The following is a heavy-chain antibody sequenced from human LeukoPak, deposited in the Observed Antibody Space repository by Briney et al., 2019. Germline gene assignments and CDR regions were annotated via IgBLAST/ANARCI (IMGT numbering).Heavy chain of an antibody. CDR2: IYSTGAT. Sequence: PSETLSLTCTVSIDSSSGFYWNWIRQPPGKGLEWIGYIYSTGATNYNPSFKSRVTISVDTSKNQFSLSLSSVTAADTAVYYCARHSYYDSSFDSWGQGTLVTVSS. J-gene: IGHJ4*02. D-gene: IGHD3-22*01. CDR1: IDSSSGFY. V-gene: IGHV4-59*01. CDR3: ARHSYYDSSFDS.